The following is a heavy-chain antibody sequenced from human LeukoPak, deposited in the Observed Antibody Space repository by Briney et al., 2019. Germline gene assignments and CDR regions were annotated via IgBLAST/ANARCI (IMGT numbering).Heavy chain of an antibody. Sequence: GGSLRLSCAASGFTVSSNYMSWVRQAPGKGLEWVSVIYSGGSTYYADSVKGRFTISRDNSKNTLYLQMNSLRAEDTAVYYCANRGPGYCSGGSCYGPFDYWGQGTLVTVSS. CDR1: GFTVSSNY. CDR2: IYSGGST. CDR3: ANRGPGYCSGGSCYGPFDY. V-gene: IGHV3-53*01. J-gene: IGHJ4*02. D-gene: IGHD2-15*01.